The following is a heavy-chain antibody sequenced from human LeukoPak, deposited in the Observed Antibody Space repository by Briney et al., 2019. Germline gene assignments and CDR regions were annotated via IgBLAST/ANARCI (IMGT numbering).Heavy chain of an antibody. J-gene: IGHJ4*02. V-gene: IGHV3-23*01. D-gene: IGHD1-26*01. CDR1: EFAFNNYA. CDR3: AKTQWKVGATDYFDY. CDR2: INDNGGQR. Sequence: GGSLRLSCVASEFAFNNYAMTWVRQAPGKGLEWVSNINDNGGQRHYADSVKGRFTISRDNSKNTLFLQMDSLRAEDTAVYYCAKTQWKVGATDYFDYWGQGILLTVSS.